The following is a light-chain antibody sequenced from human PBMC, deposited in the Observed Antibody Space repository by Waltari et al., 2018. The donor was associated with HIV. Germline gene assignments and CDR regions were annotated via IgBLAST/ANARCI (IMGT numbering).Light chain of an antibody. Sequence: QSVLTQPPSASGTPGPTVPISCSASSSNIGSNLVHSYQQLPGTAPKLLIYSNNQRPSGVPDRFSGSKSGTSASLAISGLQSEDEADDYCAAWDDSLNGFYVFGTGTKVTVL. J-gene: IGLJ1*01. V-gene: IGLV1-44*01. CDR3: AAWDDSLNGFYV. CDR1: SSNIGSNL. CDR2: SNN.